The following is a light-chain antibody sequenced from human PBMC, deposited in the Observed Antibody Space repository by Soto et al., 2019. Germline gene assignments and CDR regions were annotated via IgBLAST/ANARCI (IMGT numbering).Light chain of an antibody. CDR2: DVS. J-gene: IGLJ3*02. CDR3: SSYAGSSTWV. V-gene: IGLV2-11*01. Sequence: QSALTQPRSVSGSPGQSVTISCTGTSSDVGGYKYVSWYQQHPGKVPKLMINDVSKRPSGVPDRFSGSKSGNTASLTISGLQAEDEADYYCSSYAGSSTWVFGGGTKLTVL. CDR1: SSDVGGYKY.